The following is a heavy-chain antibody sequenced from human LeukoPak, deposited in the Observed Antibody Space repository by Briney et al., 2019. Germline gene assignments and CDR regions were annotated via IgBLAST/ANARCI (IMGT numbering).Heavy chain of an antibody. D-gene: IGHD2-15*01. CDR2: IGSDDRT. CDR3: ARVDSGGAFDY. Sequence: PGGSLRLSCAASGFSLRGYAIGWVRQAPGKGLEWVSGIGSDDRTHYADSVRGRFTISRDNAEKSLYLQMNRLRVEDTAIYYCARVDSGGAFDYWGQGTLVTVSS. CDR1: GFSLRGYA. V-gene: IGHV3-23*01. J-gene: IGHJ4*02.